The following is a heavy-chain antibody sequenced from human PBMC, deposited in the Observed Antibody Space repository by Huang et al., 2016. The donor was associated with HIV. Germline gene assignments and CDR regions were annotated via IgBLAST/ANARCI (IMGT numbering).Heavy chain of an antibody. CDR3: ARTGIAAAGTYFDY. V-gene: IGHV3-64*07. Sequence: EVQLVESGGGLVQPGGSLRLSCAASGFTFSSYAMHWVSQATGKGLEYVSAISSNGGSTYYADSVKGRFTSSRDNSKNTLYLQMGSLRAEDMAVYYCARTGIAAAGTYFDYWGQGTLVTVSS. J-gene: IGHJ4*02. D-gene: IGHD6-13*01. CDR1: GFTFSSYA. CDR2: ISSNGGST.